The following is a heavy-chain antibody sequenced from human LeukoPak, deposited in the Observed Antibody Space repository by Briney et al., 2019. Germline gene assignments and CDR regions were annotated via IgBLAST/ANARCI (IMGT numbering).Heavy chain of an antibody. Sequence: ASVKVSCKASRHTFTSYGISWVRQAPGQGLEWMGWISAYNGNTNYAQKLQGRVTMTTDTSTSTAYMELRSLRSDDTAVYYCARDKDSSSWPTYYYYYYGMDVWGQGTTVTVSS. CDR2: ISAYNGNT. J-gene: IGHJ6*02. D-gene: IGHD6-13*01. CDR3: ARDKDSSSWPTYYYYYYGMDV. CDR1: RHTFTSYG. V-gene: IGHV1-18*01.